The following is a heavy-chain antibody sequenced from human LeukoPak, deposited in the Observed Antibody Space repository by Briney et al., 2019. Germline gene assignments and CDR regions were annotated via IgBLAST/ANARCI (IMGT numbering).Heavy chain of an antibody. Sequence: SETLSLTCAVSGGSISSYYWSWIRQPAGKGLEWIERIYTSGSTNYNPSLKTRVTMSVDTSKNQFSLRLSSVTAADTAVYYCAREGTYCSRTSCYDSFLDYWGQGTLVTVSS. D-gene: IGHD2-2*01. V-gene: IGHV4-4*07. CDR3: AREGTYCSRTSCYDSFLDY. CDR1: GGSISSYY. CDR2: IYTSGST. J-gene: IGHJ4*02.